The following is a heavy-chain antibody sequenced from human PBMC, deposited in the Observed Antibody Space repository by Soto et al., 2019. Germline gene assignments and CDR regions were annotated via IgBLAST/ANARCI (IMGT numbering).Heavy chain of an antibody. D-gene: IGHD4-17*01. J-gene: IGHJ4*02. CDR3: ARRPVTYYFDY. CDR1: GFTFSNYA. CDR2: ISYDGSNT. Sequence: GGSLRLSCTASGFTFSNYAMHWVRQAPGKGLEWVAVISYDGSNTYYADSVKGRFTISRDNSKNTLYLQMDSLRAEDTAVYFCARRPVTYYFDYWGQGTLVIVSS. V-gene: IGHV3-30-3*01.